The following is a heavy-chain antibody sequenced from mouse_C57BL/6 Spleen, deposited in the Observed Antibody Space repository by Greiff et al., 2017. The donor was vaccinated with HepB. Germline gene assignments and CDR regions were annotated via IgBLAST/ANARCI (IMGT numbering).Heavy chain of an antibody. CDR1: GFTFSSYA. D-gene: IGHD4-1*01. J-gene: IGHJ2*01. CDR2: ISDGGSYT. CDR3: ARARTGPIDY. Sequence: EVKLVESGGGLVKPGGSLKLSCAASGFTFSSYAMSWVRQTPEKRLEWVATISDGGSYTYYPDNVKGRFTISRDNAKNNLYLQMSHLKSEDTAMYYCARARTGPIDYWGQGTTLTVSS. V-gene: IGHV5-4*03.